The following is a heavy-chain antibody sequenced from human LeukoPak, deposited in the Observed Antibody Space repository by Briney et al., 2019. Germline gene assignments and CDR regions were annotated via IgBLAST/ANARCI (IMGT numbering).Heavy chain of an antibody. CDR3: ARDRVDYGDYGYYYYYYMDV. CDR2: IYYSGST. V-gene: IGHV4-30-4*07. D-gene: IGHD4-17*01. CDR1: GGSISSGGYS. Sequence: SETLSLTCAVSGGSISSGGYSWSWIRQPPGKGLEWIGYIYYSGSTYYNPSLKSRVTISVDTSKNQFSLKLSSVTAADTAVYYCARDRVDYGDYGYYYYYYMDVWGKGTTVTISS. J-gene: IGHJ6*03.